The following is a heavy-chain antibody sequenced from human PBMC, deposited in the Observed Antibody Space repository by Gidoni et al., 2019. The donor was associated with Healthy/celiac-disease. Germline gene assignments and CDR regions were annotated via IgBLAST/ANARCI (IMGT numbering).Heavy chain of an antibody. V-gene: IGHV1-8*01. J-gene: IGHJ6*02. Sequence: QSQLVQSGAEVKKPGASVKVSCKASGYSFPRYDINWLRPATGQGLEWMGWMNPNSGNTGYAQKCQGRVTMTRNTSISTAYMELSSLRSEDTAVYYCASPLSGYCSGGSCYRPRYYGMDVWGQGTTVTVSS. CDR1: GYSFPRYD. CDR3: ASPLSGYCSGGSCYRPRYYGMDV. D-gene: IGHD2-15*01. CDR2: MNPNSGNT.